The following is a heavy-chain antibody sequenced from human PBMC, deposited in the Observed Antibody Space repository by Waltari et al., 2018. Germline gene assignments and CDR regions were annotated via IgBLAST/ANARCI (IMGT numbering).Heavy chain of an antibody. J-gene: IGHJ6*02. D-gene: IGHD3-16*01. CDR3: ARHELGISQFYYNMYV. CDR1: GGPLGAKG. Sequence: QWGRSGAEWRKPGPPGRFPCRPPGGPLGAKGISGVRRAPGQGLEWMGVIIPMFGIPEYSQKFQDRLTIPADESTNTAYMELSSLSSEDTAIYYCARHELGISQFYYNMYVWGQGTTVTISS. CDR2: IIPMFGIP. V-gene: IGHV1-69*12.